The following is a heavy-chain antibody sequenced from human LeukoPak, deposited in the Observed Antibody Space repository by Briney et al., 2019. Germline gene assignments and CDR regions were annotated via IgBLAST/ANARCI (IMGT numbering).Heavy chain of an antibody. CDR1: GGSFSGYY. V-gene: IGHV4-34*01. Sequence: SETLSLTWAVYGGSFSGYYWSWIRQPPGKGLEWIGEINHSGSTNYNPSLKSRVTISVDTSKNQFSLKLSSVTAADTAVYYCARGGEGEHCSSTSCRPGFHYWGQGTLVTVSS. CDR2: INHSGST. CDR3: ARGGEGEHCSSTSCRPGFHY. J-gene: IGHJ4*02. D-gene: IGHD2-2*01.